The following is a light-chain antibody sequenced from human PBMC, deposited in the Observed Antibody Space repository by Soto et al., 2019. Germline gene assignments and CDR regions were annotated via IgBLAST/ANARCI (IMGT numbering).Light chain of an antibody. V-gene: IGLV1-44*01. J-gene: IGLJ2*01. Sequence: QSVLTQPPSASGTPGQRVTTSCSGSSSNIGGNIVNWYQQLPGTAPKLLIHSNNQRPSGVPDRFSGSKSGTSASLAISGLQSEDEADYYCAAWDDSLNGVVFGGGTKLTVL. CDR3: AAWDDSLNGVV. CDR1: SSNIGGNI. CDR2: SNN.